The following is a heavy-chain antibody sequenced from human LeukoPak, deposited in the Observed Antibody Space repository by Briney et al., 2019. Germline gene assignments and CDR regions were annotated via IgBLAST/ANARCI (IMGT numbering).Heavy chain of an antibody. CDR2: IKQDESQK. CDR1: GFTFSSYG. J-gene: IGHJ5*02. V-gene: IGHV3-7*01. CDR3: ARGSLFSPNWFDP. Sequence: AGTLSLSCAASGFTFSSYGMHWVRQAPGKGLEWVASIKQDESQKSYVDSVKGRFTVSRADATNLLYLHLNRLRAEDTAVYYCARGSLFSPNWFDPWSQGTPVTVSS. D-gene: IGHD3-10*02.